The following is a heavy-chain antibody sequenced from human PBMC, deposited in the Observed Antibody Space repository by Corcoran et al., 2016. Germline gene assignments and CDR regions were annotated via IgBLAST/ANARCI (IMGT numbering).Heavy chain of an antibody. CDR2: IKSKTDGGTT. Sequence: EVQLVESGGGLVKPGGSLRLSCAASGFTFSNAWMSWVRQAPGKGLEWVGRIKSKTDGGTTDYAAPVKGRFTISRDDSKNTLYLQMNSLKTEDTAVYYCTTEPYSSGWYDWFDPWGQGTLVTVSS. D-gene: IGHD6-19*01. J-gene: IGHJ5*02. V-gene: IGHV3-15*01. CDR1: GFTFSNAW. CDR3: TTEPYSSGWYDWFDP.